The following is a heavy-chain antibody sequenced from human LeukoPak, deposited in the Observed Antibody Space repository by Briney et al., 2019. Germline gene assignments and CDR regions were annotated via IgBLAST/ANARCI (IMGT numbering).Heavy chain of an antibody. D-gene: IGHD5-18*01. CDR1: GGTFSSCA. CDR2: IIPIFGTA. J-gene: IGHJ6*02. V-gene: IGHV1-69*13. CDR3: ARAARGYSYGYGLSRYYGMDV. Sequence: APVKVSCKASGGTFSSCAISWVRQAPGQGLEWMGGIIPIFGTANYAQKFQGRVTITADESTGTAYMELSSLRSEDTAVYYCARAARGYSYGYGLSRYYGMDVWGQGTTVTVSS.